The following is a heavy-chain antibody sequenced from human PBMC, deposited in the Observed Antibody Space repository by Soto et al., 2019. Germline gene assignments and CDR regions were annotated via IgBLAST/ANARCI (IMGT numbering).Heavy chain of an antibody. D-gene: IGHD3-3*01. J-gene: IGHJ6*02. Sequence: PGGSLRLSCAASGFTVSSNYMSWVRQAPGKGLEWVSAIYSGGSTYYADSVKGRFTNSRDNSKNTLYLQMNSLRAEDTAVYYCASSEYDFWSGYTNYGMDVWGQGTTVTVSS. CDR2: IYSGGST. CDR1: GFTVSSNY. CDR3: ASSEYDFWSGYTNYGMDV. V-gene: IGHV3-53*01.